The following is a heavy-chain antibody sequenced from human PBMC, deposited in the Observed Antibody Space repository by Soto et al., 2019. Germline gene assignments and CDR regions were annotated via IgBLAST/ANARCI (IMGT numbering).Heavy chain of an antibody. V-gene: IGHV3-23*01. CDR1: GFTFSSYA. J-gene: IGHJ2*01. CDR2: ISGSGSST. CDR3: AKDSGRGYWYFDL. D-gene: IGHD1-26*01. Sequence: EVQLLQSGGGLVQPGGSLRLSCAASGFTFSSYAMNWVRQAPGQGLEWVSSISGSGSSTYYADSVKGRFTISRDNSKNTLSLQMNSLRVEDTAVYYCAKDSGRGYWYFDLWGRGTLVIVSS.